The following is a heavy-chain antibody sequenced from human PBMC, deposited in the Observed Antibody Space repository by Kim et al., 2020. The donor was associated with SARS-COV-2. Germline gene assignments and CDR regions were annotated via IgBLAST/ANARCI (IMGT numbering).Heavy chain of an antibody. CDR2: IYPDDSDS. D-gene: IGHD7-27*01. J-gene: IGHJ4*02. CDR1: GYRFTTYW. Sequence: GESLKISCKGSGYRFTTYWIGWVRQMPGKGLEWMGIIYPDDSDSRYGPSFHGQVSMSADKSISTAYLQWSSLKASDTAMYYCARLTGDNYFYHWGQGTLVTVSS. V-gene: IGHV5-51*01. CDR3: ARLTGDNYFYH.